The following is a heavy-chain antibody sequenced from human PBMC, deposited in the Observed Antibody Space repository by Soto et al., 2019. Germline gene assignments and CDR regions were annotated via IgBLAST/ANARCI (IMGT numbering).Heavy chain of an antibody. CDR1: GGSISSYY. J-gene: IGHJ5*02. Sequence: SETLSLTCTVSGGSISSYYWSWIRQPPGKGLEWIGYIYYSGSTNYNPSLKSRVTISVDTSKNQFSLKLSSVTAADTAVYYCARDFRIAARSAPYNWFDPWGQGTLVTVSS. D-gene: IGHD6-6*01. CDR3: ARDFRIAARSAPYNWFDP. V-gene: IGHV4-59*01. CDR2: IYYSGST.